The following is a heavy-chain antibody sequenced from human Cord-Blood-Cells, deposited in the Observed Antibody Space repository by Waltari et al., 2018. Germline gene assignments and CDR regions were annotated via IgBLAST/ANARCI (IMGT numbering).Heavy chain of an antibody. Sequence: QLQLVESGGGVVQPGRSLRFSCAASGFTFSSYGLHWVRQAPGTGLEWVAVISYDGSNKYYADSVKGRFTISRDNSKNTLYLQMNSLRAEDTAVYYCAKNVPPYSSSYYYYGMDVWGQGTTVTVSS. CDR1: GFTFSSYG. J-gene: IGHJ6*02. D-gene: IGHD6-6*01. CDR3: AKNVPPYSSSYYYYGMDV. V-gene: IGHV3-30*18. CDR2: ISYDGSNK.